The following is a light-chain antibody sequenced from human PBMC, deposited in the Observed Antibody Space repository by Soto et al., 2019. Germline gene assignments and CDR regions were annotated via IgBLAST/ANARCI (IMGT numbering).Light chain of an antibody. J-gene: IGLJ2*01. CDR1: SSDVGGYSY. CDR2: DVS. Sequence: QSVLTQPASVSGSPGQSITISCTGTSSDVGGYSYVSWYQHYPGKAPKLMIYDVSNRPSGVSNRFSGSKSGNTASLTISGLQAEDEADYYCSSYTSSSTLVVFGGGTKVTVL. CDR3: SSYTSSSTLVV. V-gene: IGLV2-14*03.